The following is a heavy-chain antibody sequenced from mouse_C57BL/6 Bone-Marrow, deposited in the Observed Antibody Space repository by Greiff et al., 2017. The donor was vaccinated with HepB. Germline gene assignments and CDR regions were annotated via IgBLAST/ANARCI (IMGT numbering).Heavy chain of an antibody. V-gene: IGHV1-69*01. CDR3: ARRTAQATGGMDY. CDR2: IDPSDSYT. D-gene: IGHD3-2*02. Sequence: QVQLQQPGAELVMPGASVKLSCKASGYTFTSYWMHWVKQRPGQGLEWIGEIDPSDSYTNYNQKFKGKSTLTVDKSSSTAYMQLSSLTSEDSAVYYCARRTAQATGGMDYWGQGTSVTVSS. J-gene: IGHJ4*01. CDR1: GYTFTSYW.